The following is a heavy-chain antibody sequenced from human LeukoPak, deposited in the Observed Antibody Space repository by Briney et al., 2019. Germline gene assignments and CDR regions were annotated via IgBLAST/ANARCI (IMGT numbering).Heavy chain of an antibody. CDR1: GFTFKNAW. CDR2: VKSETDGGTT. V-gene: IGHV3-15*01. Sequence: GGSPRLSCAASGFTFKNAWMSWVRQAPGKGLEWVGRVKSETDGGTTQYAAPVKARLTISRDDSKNTLYLQMNSLKTEDSAVYYCSTDPPRYCSLTNCIMGYWGQGTLVTVSS. J-gene: IGHJ4*02. CDR3: STDPPRYCSLTNCIMGY. D-gene: IGHD2-15*01.